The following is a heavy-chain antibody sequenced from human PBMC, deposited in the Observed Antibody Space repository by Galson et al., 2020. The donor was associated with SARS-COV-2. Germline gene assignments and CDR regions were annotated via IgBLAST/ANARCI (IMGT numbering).Heavy chain of an antibody. CDR3: ARDPAPLYGDNYYYGMDV. Sequence: ETSETLSLTCSVSDAPMSSYYWSWIRQPPGKGLEWIGYISYSGSTSYNPSLRSRVTISIDLSRKHLSLKVTSVTAADTAVYYCARDPAPLYGDNYYYGMDVWGRGTTVTVSS. CDR2: ISYSGST. V-gene: IGHV4-59*01. D-gene: IGHD4-17*01. J-gene: IGHJ6*02. CDR1: DAPMSSYY.